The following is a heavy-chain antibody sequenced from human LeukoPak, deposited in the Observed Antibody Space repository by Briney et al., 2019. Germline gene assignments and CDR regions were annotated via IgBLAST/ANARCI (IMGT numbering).Heavy chain of an antibody. Sequence: GGSLKLSCAASGFTFSGSAMHWVRQASGKGLEWVCRIRSKANSYATAYAASVKGRFTISRDDSKNTAYLQMNSLKTEDTAVYYCTIGAVTTDYWGQGTLVTVSS. V-gene: IGHV3-73*01. D-gene: IGHD4-11*01. CDR2: IRSKANSYAT. CDR1: GFTFSGSA. CDR3: TIGAVTTDY. J-gene: IGHJ4*02.